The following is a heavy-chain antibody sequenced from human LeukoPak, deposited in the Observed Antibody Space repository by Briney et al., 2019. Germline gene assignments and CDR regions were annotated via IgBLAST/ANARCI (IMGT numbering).Heavy chain of an antibody. V-gene: IGHV4-31*03. Sequence: SQTLSLTCTVSGDSISSGGYYWSWIRQHPGKGLEWIGYIYYSGSTYYNPSLKSRVTISVDTSKNQFSLKLSSVTAADTAVYYCARTYGDITMVRGVIKAFDIWGQGTMVTVSS. D-gene: IGHD3-10*01. CDR1: GDSISSGGYY. J-gene: IGHJ3*02. CDR2: IYYSGST. CDR3: ARTYGDITMVRGVIKAFDI.